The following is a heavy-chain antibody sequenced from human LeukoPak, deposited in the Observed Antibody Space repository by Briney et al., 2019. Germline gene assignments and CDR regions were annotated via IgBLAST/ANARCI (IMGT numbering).Heavy chain of an antibody. V-gene: IGHV3-23*01. CDR2: ISGSGGST. Sequence: PGGSLRLSCAASGFTVSSNYMSWVRQAPGKGLEWVSGISGSGGSTYYADSVKGRFTISRDNSKNTLYLQMNSLRAEDTALYYCAKAGSYWDFDYWGQGTLVTVSS. J-gene: IGHJ4*02. CDR3: AKAGSYWDFDY. CDR1: GFTVSSNY. D-gene: IGHD1-26*01.